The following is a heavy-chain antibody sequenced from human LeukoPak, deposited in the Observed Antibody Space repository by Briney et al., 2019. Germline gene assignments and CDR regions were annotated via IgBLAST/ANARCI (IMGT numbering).Heavy chain of an antibody. V-gene: IGHV4-59*11. Sequence: SETLSLTCTVSGGSISSHYWSWIRQPPGKGLEWIGYIYYSGSTNYNPSLKSRVTISVDTSKNQFSLKLSSVTAADTAVYYCAHIRSSWYEGWFDPWGQGTLVTVSS. D-gene: IGHD6-13*01. CDR1: GGSISSHY. J-gene: IGHJ5*02. CDR3: AHIRSSWYEGWFDP. CDR2: IYYSGST.